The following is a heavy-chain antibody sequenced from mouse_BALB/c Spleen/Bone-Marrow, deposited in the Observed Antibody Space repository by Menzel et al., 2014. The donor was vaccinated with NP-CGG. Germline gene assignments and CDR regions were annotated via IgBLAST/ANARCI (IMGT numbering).Heavy chain of an antibody. CDR2: IYPGDGDT. Sequence: QVQLQQSGAELARPGASVKLSCKASGYTFTSYWLQWVKQMPGQGLEWIGAIYPGDGDTKYTQKFKGKVTMTADKSSSTAYMQHSALSSEDSAVYYCARGFPFDYWGQGTTLTVAP. CDR1: GYTFTSYW. V-gene: IGHV1-87*01. CDR3: ARGFPFDY. J-gene: IGHJ2*01.